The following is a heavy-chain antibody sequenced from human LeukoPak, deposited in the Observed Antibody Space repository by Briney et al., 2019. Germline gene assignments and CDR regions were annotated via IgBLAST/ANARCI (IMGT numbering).Heavy chain of an antibody. CDR3: ARQRSDYSNSDAHFDN. Sequence: ASVKVSCKASGYTFTGYYMHWVRQAPGQGLEWMGWINPNSGDINYPQKFQDRVTMTRDTSISTVYMELNWLGSDDTAVYYCARQRSDYSNSDAHFDNWGQGTLVTVSS. D-gene: IGHD4-11*01. CDR2: INPNSGDI. V-gene: IGHV1-2*02. CDR1: GYTFTGYY. J-gene: IGHJ4*02.